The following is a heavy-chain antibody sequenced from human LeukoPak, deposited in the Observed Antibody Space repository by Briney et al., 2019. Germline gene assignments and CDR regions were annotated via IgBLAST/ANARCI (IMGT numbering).Heavy chain of an antibody. CDR2: INPSGGST. CDR3: ARTLSDSGLSY. Sequence: GASVKVSCKASGYTFTSYGISWVRQAPGQGLEWMGIINPSGGSTNYAQKFQGRVTMTTDTSTSTVYMELSSLRSEDTAVYYCARTLSDSGLSYWGQGTLVTVSS. J-gene: IGHJ4*02. CDR1: GYTFTSYG. D-gene: IGHD3/OR15-3a*01. V-gene: IGHV1-46*01.